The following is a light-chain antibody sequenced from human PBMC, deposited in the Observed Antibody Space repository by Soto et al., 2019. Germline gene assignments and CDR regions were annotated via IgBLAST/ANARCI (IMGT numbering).Light chain of an antibody. CDR3: QQSYSSSWT. V-gene: IGKV1-39*01. CDR1: QSISSY. Sequence: DIQMTQSPSSLSASVGDRVTITCRASQSISSYLNWYQQKPGKAPNLLIYAASSLQSGVPSRFSGSGSGTDFTLTISSLQPVDFATYYCQQSYSSSWTFGQGTTVEIK. J-gene: IGKJ1*01. CDR2: AAS.